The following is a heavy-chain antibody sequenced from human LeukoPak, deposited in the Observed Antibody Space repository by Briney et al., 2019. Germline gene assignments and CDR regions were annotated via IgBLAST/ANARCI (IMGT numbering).Heavy chain of an antibody. CDR1: GASVSSFY. CDR3: ARRSPEYDTNGFYYGGFDY. J-gene: IGHJ4*01. D-gene: IGHD3-10*01. CDR2: IYNSGSS. V-gene: IGHV4-4*09. Sequence: SGTLSLTCTVSGASVSSFYWSWIRQPPGKGLELIGYIYNSGSSNYNPSLKSRVTFAVDTSKNQFSLNLNSVTAADTAVYYCARRSPEYDTNGFYYGGFDYWGPGTLVSVSS.